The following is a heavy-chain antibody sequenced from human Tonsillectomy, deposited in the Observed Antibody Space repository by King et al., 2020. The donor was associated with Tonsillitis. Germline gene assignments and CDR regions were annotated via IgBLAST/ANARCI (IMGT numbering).Heavy chain of an antibody. V-gene: IGHV4-4*07. CDR1: VDSMNNYF. D-gene: IGHD3-16*01. CDR3: ARDPSSWGQNAFDM. CDR2: IYSSGTT. J-gene: IGHJ3*02. Sequence: QLQESGPGLVKPSETLSLKCTVSVDSMNNYFWTWIRQPAGKGLEWIGRIYSSGTTYYSPFFKSRVTMSVDTSKNQFSLNLTSVTAADTAVYYCARDPSSWGQNAFDMWGQGTMVTVSS.